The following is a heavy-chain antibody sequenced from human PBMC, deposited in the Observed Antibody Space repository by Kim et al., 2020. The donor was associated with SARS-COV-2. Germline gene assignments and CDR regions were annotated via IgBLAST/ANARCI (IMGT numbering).Heavy chain of an antibody. CDR2: IIPIFGTP. J-gene: IGHJ3*01. CDR1: GGNFNTYA. CDR3: ARGPRGLRLGELSADDAFDP. D-gene: IGHD3-16*02. V-gene: IGHV1-69*13. Sequence: SVKVSCKASGGNFNTYAVSWVRQAPGQGLEWMGRIIPIFGTPNYVQKFQGRLTITADEPTSTVYMTLSSLRSEDTAVYYCARGPRGLRLGELSADDAFDPWGQGTLVTVSS.